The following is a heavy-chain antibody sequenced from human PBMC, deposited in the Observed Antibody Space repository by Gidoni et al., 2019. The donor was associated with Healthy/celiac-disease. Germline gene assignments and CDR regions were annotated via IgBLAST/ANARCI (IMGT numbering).Heavy chain of an antibody. V-gene: IGHV3-9*01. CDR3: AKELRSAFDI. D-gene: IGHD4-17*01. Sequence: EVQLVESGGGLVQPGRSLRLSCAASGFTFDDYAMHWVRQAPGKGLGWVSGISWNSGSIGYADSVKGRFTISRDNAKNSLYLQMNSLRAEDTALYYCAKELRSAFDIWGQGTMVTVSS. CDR1: GFTFDDYA. CDR2: ISWNSGSI. J-gene: IGHJ3*02.